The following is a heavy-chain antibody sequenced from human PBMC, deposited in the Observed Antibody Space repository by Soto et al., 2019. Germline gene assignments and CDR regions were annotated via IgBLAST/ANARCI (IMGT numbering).Heavy chain of an antibody. CDR1: GCSISRGGSS. J-gene: IGHJ4*02. D-gene: IGHD1-26*01. Sequence: TRSLTCAVAGCSISRGGSSWSWIRQPPGKGLEWIGYIYHSGSTYYNPSPKSRVTISVDKSKNQFSLKLSSVTAADTAVYYCARVTDTTLFDYWGQGTLVTVSS. CDR2: IYHSGST. V-gene: IGHV4-30-2*01. CDR3: ARVTDTTLFDY.